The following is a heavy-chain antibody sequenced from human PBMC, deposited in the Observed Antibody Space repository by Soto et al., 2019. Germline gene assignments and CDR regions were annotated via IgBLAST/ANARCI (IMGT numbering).Heavy chain of an antibody. CDR2: IYYSGST. J-gene: IGHJ1*01. CDR1: GGSISSGGYY. V-gene: IGHV4-31*03. Sequence: PSETLSLTCTVSGGSISSGGYYWSWIRQHPGKGLEWIGYIYYSGSTYYNPSLKSRVTISVDTSKNQFSLKLSSVTAADTAVYYCASLGYCSGGSYCYRYFQHWGQGTLVTVSS. D-gene: IGHD2-15*01. CDR3: ASLGYCSGGSYCYRYFQH.